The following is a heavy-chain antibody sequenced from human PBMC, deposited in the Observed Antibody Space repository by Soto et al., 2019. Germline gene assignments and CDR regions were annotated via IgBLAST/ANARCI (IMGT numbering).Heavy chain of an antibody. V-gene: IGHV4-30-4*01. CDR1: GGSISSGDYY. J-gene: IGHJ6*03. CDR2: IYYSGST. Sequence: SETLSLTCTVSGGSISSGDYYWSWIRQPPGKGLEWIGYIYYSGSTYYNPSLKSRVTISVDTSKNQFSLKLSSVTAADTAVYYCARSPDIVVVVAAVPDYYYYMDVWGKGTTVTVSS. CDR3: ARSPDIVVVVAAVPDYYYYMDV. D-gene: IGHD2-15*01.